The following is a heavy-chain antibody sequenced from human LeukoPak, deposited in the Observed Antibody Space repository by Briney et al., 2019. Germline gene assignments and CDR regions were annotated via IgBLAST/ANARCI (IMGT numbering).Heavy chain of an antibody. CDR2: ILYDGSMQ. D-gene: IGHD6-19*01. J-gene: IGHJ5*01. V-gene: IGHV3-30*03. CDR3: ARQTSGRYSARFES. Sequence: HPGGSLRLSCAASGFTFSSYSMHWVRQAPGKGLEWLAVILYDGSMQYYAESMKGRFTISRDNAKNSLFLQMNSLRAEDTAVYYCARQTSGRYSARFESRGEGILVTVSS. CDR1: GFTFSSYS.